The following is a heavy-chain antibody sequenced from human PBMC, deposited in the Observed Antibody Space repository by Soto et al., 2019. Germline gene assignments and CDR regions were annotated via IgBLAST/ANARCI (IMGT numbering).Heavy chain of an antibody. V-gene: IGHV3-23*01. CDR1: GFTFSSYA. J-gene: IGHJ4*02. CDR2: ISGSGGST. Sequence: PGGSLRLSCAASGFTFSSYAMSWVRQAPGKGLEWVSAISGSGGSTYYADSVKGRFTISRDNSKNTLYLQMNSLRAEDTAVYYCAKDPRRDYDFWSGYYLTDYFDYWGQGTLVTVSS. CDR3: AKDPRRDYDFWSGYYLTDYFDY. D-gene: IGHD3-3*01.